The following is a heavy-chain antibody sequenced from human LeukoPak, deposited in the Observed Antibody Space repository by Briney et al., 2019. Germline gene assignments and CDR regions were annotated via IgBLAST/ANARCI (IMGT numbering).Heavy chain of an antibody. CDR1: GGSISSSNW. CDR2: IYHSGST. J-gene: IGHJ5*02. D-gene: IGHD1-26*01. Sequence: SETLSLTCAVSGGSISSSNWWSWVRQPPGKGLEWIGEIYHSGSTNYNPSLKSRVTISVDKSKNQFSLKLSSVTAADTAVYYCAGVGTWELTNWFDPWGQGTLVTASS. V-gene: IGHV4-4*02. CDR3: AGVGTWELTNWFDP.